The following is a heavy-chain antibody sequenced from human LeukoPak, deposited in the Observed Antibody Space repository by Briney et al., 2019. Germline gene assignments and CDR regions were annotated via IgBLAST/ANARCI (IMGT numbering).Heavy chain of an antibody. CDR2: ISYDGSNK. CDR3: AKENTPYCIDY. D-gene: IGHD2-8*02. V-gene: IGHV3-30*18. J-gene: IGHJ4*02. Sequence: GGSLRLSCAASGFTFSSYGMHWVRQAPGKGLEWVAVISYDGSNKYYADSVKGRFTISRDNSKNTLYLQMNSLRAEDTAVYYCAKENTPYCIDYWGQGTLVTVSS. CDR1: GFTFSSYG.